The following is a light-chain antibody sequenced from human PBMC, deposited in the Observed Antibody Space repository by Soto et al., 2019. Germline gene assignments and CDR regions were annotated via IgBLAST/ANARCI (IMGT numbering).Light chain of an antibody. CDR2: DVS. J-gene: IGLJ3*02. CDR1: SSDVGGYNY. V-gene: IGLV2-11*01. CDR3: CSYAGSCWV. Sequence: QSALTQPRSVSGSPGQSVTISCTGTSSDVGGYNYVSWYQQHPGKAPKLMIYDVSKRPSGVPDRFSGSKSGNTASLTISGHQAEDEADYYCCSYAGSCWVFGGGTQLTVL.